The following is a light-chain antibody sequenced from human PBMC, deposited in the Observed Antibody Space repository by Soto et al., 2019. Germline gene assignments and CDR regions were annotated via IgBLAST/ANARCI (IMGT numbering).Light chain of an antibody. CDR3: ATWDDSLNVV. Sequence: QSVLTQSPSASGTPGQGVSISCSGSTSNIGTNTVSWYQHVPGTAPKLLIYSNDQRPSAGPGRFSGSKSGTSASLAISGLLSEDEADYYCATWDDSLNVVFGGGTQLTVL. CDR2: SND. V-gene: IGLV1-44*01. J-gene: IGLJ2*01. CDR1: TSNIGTNT.